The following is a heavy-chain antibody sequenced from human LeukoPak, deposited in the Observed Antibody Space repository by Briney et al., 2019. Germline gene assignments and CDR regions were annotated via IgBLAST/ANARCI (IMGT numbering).Heavy chain of an antibody. CDR2: INPSGGST. CDR3: ARGRVLRYFDWFHISDP. CDR1: GYTFTSYY. Sequence: ASVKVSCKASGYTFTSYYMHWVRQAPGQGLEWMGIINPSGGSTSYAQKFQGRVTMTRNTSISTAYMELSSLRSEDTAVYYCARGRVLRYFDWFHISDPWGQGTLVTVSS. V-gene: IGHV1-46*01. J-gene: IGHJ5*02. D-gene: IGHD3-9*01.